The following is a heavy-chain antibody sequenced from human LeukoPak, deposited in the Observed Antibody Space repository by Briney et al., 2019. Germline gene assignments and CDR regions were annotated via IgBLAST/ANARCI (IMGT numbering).Heavy chain of an antibody. V-gene: IGHV5-51*01. Sequence: GEPLKISCKGSGYSFTSSWIGWVRQMPGKGLEWMGITNPGDSDTTYSASFQGPVTISADKSISTAYPQWSSLKASDTAMYYCARREYSSSSGCLVDFWGQGTLVTVSS. CDR2: TNPGDSDT. J-gene: IGHJ4*02. D-gene: IGHD6-6*01. CDR1: GYSFTSSW. CDR3: ARREYSSSSGCLVDF.